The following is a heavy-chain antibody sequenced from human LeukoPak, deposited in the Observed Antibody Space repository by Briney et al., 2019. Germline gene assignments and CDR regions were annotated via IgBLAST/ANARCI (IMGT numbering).Heavy chain of an antibody. V-gene: IGHV3-74*01. J-gene: IGHJ4*02. D-gene: IGHD6-6*01. CDR2: INSDGSST. Sequence: GGSLRLSCAASGFTFSSYWMHWVRQAPGQGLVWVSRINSDGSSTSYADSVKGRFIISRDNAKNTLYLQMNSLRAEDTAVYYCARDPGIAARRTVYWGQGTLVTVSS. CDR3: ARDPGIAARRTVY. CDR1: GFTFSSYW.